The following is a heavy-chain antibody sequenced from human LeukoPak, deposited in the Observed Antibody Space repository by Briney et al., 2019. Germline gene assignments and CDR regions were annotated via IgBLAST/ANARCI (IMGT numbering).Heavy chain of an antibody. V-gene: IGHV3-30-3*01. D-gene: IGHD2-2*01. Sequence: GGSLRLSCAASGFTFSSYAMHWVRQAPGKGLEWVAVISYDGSNKYYADSVKGRFTISRDNSKNTPYLQMNSLRAEDTAVYYCARDTVVPAASKSAFDIWGQGTMVTVSS. J-gene: IGHJ3*02. CDR2: ISYDGSNK. CDR3: ARDTVVPAASKSAFDI. CDR1: GFTFSSYA.